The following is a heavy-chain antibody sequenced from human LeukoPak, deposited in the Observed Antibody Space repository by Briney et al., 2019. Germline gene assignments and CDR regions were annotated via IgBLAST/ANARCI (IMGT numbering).Heavy chain of an antibody. CDR1: GYTGHY. CDR2: INPNSGDT. D-gene: IGHD6-19*01. J-gene: IGHJ4*02. Sequence: ASVKVSCKASGYTGHYIHWVRQAPGQGLEWMGWINPNSGDTNYAQNFQGRVTMTRDTSISTVYMDLNSLRSDDTAVYYCARDNLFSGWHGEGYFDFWGQGTLVTVSS. CDR3: ARDNLFSGWHGEGYFDF. V-gene: IGHV1-2*02.